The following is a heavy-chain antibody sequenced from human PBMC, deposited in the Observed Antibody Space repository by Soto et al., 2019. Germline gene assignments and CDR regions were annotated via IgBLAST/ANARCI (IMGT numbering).Heavy chain of an antibody. CDR1: GFTFSSYG. Sequence: WGSLRLSCAASGFTFSSYGMHWVRQAPGKGLEWVAVIWYDGSNKYYADSVKGRFTISRDNSKNTLYLQMNSLRAEDTAVYYCARDNVWFGEFYYGMDVWGQGTTVTVSS. V-gene: IGHV3-33*01. CDR2: IWYDGSNK. J-gene: IGHJ6*02. CDR3: ARDNVWFGEFYYGMDV. D-gene: IGHD3-10*01.